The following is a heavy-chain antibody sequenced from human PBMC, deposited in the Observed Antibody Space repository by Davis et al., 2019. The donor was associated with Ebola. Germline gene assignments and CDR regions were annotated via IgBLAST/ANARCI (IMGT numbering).Heavy chain of an antibody. Sequence: SVKVSCKASGGTFISYAISWVRQAPGQGLEWMGRIIPILGIANYAQKFQGRVTITADKSTSTAYMELSSLRSEDTAVYYCARVPGQQLSDYGMDVWGQGTTVTVSS. CDR2: IIPILGIA. J-gene: IGHJ6*02. D-gene: IGHD6-13*01. CDR3: ARVPGQQLSDYGMDV. V-gene: IGHV1-69*04. CDR1: GGTFISYA.